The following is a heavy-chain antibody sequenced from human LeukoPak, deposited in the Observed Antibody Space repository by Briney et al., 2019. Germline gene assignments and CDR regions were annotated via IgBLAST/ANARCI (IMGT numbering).Heavy chain of an antibody. D-gene: IGHD3-10*01. J-gene: IGHJ4*02. CDR1: GFTFSTYW. CDR3: ARGVRDGSGNYLFNY. V-gene: IGHV3-74*01. CDR2: ISSDGRST. Sequence: PGGSLRLSCAASGFTFSTYWMHWVRQTPGKGLVWVSRISSDGRSTYYADSVKGRFTISRDNAKNTLYLQMNSLRAEDTGVYYCARGVRDGSGNYLFNYWGQGTLVTVSS.